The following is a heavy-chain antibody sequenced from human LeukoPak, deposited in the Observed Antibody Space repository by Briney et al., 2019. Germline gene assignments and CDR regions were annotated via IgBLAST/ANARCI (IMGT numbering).Heavy chain of an antibody. J-gene: IGHJ6*03. CDR2: INHSGST. CDR3: ARLKTTVARGGYYYYYYIDV. D-gene: IGHD4-23*01. CDR1: GGSFSGYY. Sequence: PSETLSLTCAVYGGSFSGYYWSWIRQPPGKGLEWIGEINHSGSTNYNPSLKSRVTISVDTSKNQFSLKLSSVTAADTAVYYCARLKTTVARGGYYYYYYIDVWGKGTTVTVSS. V-gene: IGHV4-34*01.